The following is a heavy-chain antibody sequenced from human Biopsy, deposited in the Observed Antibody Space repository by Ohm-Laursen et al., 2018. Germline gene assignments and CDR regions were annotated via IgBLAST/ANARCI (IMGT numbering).Heavy chain of an antibody. V-gene: IGHV3-23*01. CDR2: VTGSGRST. CDR1: GFTFSGYA. CDR3: AKGRSGGTGHGNWFDP. J-gene: IGHJ5*02. Sequence: SLRLSCAASGFTFSGYAMSWVRQGPEKGLEWVSVVTGSGRSTYYTDSVKGRFSSSRDNSKNTLYLQMNSLRVEDTAVYYRAKGRSGGTGHGNWFDPWGQGTLVIVSS. D-gene: IGHD3-10*01.